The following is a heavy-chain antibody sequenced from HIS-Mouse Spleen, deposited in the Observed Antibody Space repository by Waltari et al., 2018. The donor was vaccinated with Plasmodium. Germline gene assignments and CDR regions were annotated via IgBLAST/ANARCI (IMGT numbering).Heavy chain of an antibody. J-gene: IGHJ2*01. V-gene: IGHV3-7*01. CDR2: IKQDGSEK. Sequence: EVQLVESGGGLVQPGGSLRLSCAASGFTFSSYWMSWVRQAPGKGVELVGNIKQDGSEKYYVDSVKGRFTISRDNAKNSLYLQMNSLRAEDTAVYYCASSWYWYFDLWGRGTLVTVSS. CDR1: GFTFSSYW. D-gene: IGHD6-13*01. CDR3: ASSWYWYFDL.